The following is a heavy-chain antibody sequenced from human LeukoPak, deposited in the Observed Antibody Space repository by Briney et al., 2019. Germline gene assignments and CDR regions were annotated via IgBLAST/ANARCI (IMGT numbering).Heavy chain of an antibody. V-gene: IGHV4-30-4*01. D-gene: IGHD3-22*01. CDR2: IYYSGST. CDR3: ARGDDYYDSSGYHPSIDY. J-gene: IGHJ4*02. Sequence: SGTLSLTCTVSGGSISSGDYYWSWIRQPPGKGLEWIGYIYYSGSTYYNPSLKSRVTISVDTSKNQFSLKLSSVTAADTAVYYCARGDDYYDSSGYHPSIDYWGQGTLVTVSS. CDR1: GGSISSGDYY.